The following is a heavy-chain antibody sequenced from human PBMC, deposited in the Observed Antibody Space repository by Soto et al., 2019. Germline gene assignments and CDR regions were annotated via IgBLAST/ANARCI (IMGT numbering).Heavy chain of an antibody. CDR2: ISAYNGNT. J-gene: IGHJ6*02. D-gene: IGHD3-3*01. CDR3: ARGDYDFWSGIGGTDV. Sequence: GASVKVPCKASGYTFTSYGISWVRQAPGQGLEWMGWISAYNGNTNYAQKLQGRVTMTTDTSTSTAYMELRSLRSDDTAVYYCARGDYDFWSGIGGTDVWGQGTTVTVSS. V-gene: IGHV1-18*01. CDR1: GYTFTSYG.